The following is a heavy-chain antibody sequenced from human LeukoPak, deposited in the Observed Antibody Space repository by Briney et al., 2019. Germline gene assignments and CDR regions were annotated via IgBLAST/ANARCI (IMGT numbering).Heavy chain of an antibody. CDR2: ISSSGSTI. CDR1: GFTFSDYY. CDR3: ARWGYGSGSYYWTYYFDY. D-gene: IGHD3-10*01. Sequence: GGSLRLSCAASGFTFSDYYMSWIRQAPGKGLKWVSYISSSGSTIYYADSVKGRFTISRDNAKNSLYLQMNSLRAEDTAVYYCARWGYGSGSYYWTYYFDYWGQGTLVTVSS. J-gene: IGHJ4*02. V-gene: IGHV3-11*01.